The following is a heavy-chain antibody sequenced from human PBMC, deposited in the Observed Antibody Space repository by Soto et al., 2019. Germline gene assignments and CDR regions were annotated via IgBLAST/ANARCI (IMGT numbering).Heavy chain of an antibody. CDR2: ISGRVDST. Sequence: EVQLLESGGDLVQPGGSLRLSCVASGFSFSNYAMSWVRQVPGKGLEWVSVISGRVDSTYYADSVKGSFTISRDNSKNTRYLKMNSLRAEDTAISYCSSDRERDAWYEDYWGERNLVTVSS. CDR3: SSDRERDAWYEDY. J-gene: IGHJ4*02. CDR1: GFSFSNYA. D-gene: IGHD6-13*01. V-gene: IGHV3-23*01.